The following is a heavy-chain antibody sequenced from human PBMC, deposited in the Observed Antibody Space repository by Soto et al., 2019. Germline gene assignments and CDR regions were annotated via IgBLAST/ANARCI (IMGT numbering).Heavy chain of an antibody. CDR2: ISAYNGNT. J-gene: IGHJ6*02. CDR1: GYTFTSYG. CDR3: ARGRVTPWSYYYGMDV. V-gene: IGHV1-18*04. Sequence: QVQLVQSGAEVKKPGASVKVSCKASGYTFTSYGISWVRQAPGQGLEWMGWISAYNGNTNYAQKLQGRVTMTTDTTTSTAYMELRSLRSDDTAVYYWARGRVTPWSYYYGMDVWGQGTTVTVSS. D-gene: IGHD4-4*01.